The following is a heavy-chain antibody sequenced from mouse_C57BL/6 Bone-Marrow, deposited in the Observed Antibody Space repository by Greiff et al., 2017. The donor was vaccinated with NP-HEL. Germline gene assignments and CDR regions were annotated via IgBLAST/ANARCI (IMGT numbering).Heavy chain of an antibody. V-gene: IGHV5-9-1*02. D-gene: IGHD1-1*01. CDR3: TATVVATPHWYFDV. J-gene: IGHJ1*03. CDR2: ISSGGDYI. Sequence: EVKLVESGAGLVKPGGSLKLSCAASGFTFSSYAMSWVRQTPEKRLEWVAYISSGGDYIYYADTVKGRFTISRDNARNTLYLQMSSLKSEDTAMYYCTATVVATPHWYFDVWGTGTTVTVSS. CDR1: GFTFSSYA.